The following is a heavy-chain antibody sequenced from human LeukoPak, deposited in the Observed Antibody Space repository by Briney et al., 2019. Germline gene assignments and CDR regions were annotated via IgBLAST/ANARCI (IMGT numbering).Heavy chain of an antibody. J-gene: IGHJ6*02. Sequence: GGSLRLSCAASGFTFSSYGMHWVRQAPGKGLEWVANIKQDGSEKYYVDSVKGRFTISRDNAKNSLYLQMNSLRAEDTAVYYCARDVLRFLEWLPYRNYYYGMDVWGQGTTVTVSS. CDR3: ARDVLRFLEWLPYRNYYYGMDV. CDR1: GFTFSSYG. V-gene: IGHV3-7*01. D-gene: IGHD3-3*01. CDR2: IKQDGSEK.